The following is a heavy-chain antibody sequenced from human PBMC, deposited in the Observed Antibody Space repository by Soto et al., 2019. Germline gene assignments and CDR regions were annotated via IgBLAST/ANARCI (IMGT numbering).Heavy chain of an antibody. V-gene: IGHV3-33*05. Sequence: GGSLSLSCAASGFAFFNYGMHLVRQAPGKGLECVAVISYDGSYEYYADSVKGRFTISRDTSKNQFSLQLNSVTPEDTAVYYCARETQQLGREGYYYYGMDVWGQGTTVTVSS. CDR3: ARETQQLGREGYYYYGMDV. CDR2: ISYDGSYE. D-gene: IGHD6-13*01. J-gene: IGHJ6*02. CDR1: GFAFFNYG.